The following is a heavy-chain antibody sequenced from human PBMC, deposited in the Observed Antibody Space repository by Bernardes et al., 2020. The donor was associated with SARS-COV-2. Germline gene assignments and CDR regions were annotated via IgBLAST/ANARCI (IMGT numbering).Heavy chain of an antibody. Sequence: SETLSLTCTVSGGSISSGGYYWSWIRQHPGKGLEWIGYIYYSGSTYYNPSLKSRVTISVDTSKNQFSLKLSSVTAADTAVYYCASVCSSTSCPVGNWFDPWGQGTLVTVSS. V-gene: IGHV4-31*03. CDR3: ASVCSSTSCPVGNWFDP. J-gene: IGHJ5*02. CDR2: IYYSGST. CDR1: GGSISSGGYY. D-gene: IGHD2-2*01.